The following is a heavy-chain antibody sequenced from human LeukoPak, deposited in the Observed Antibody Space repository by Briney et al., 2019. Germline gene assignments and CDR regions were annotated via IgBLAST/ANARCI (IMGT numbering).Heavy chain of an antibody. CDR1: GGTFSSYA. CDR2: IIPIFGTA. V-gene: IGHV1-69*06. Sequence: SVKVSCKASGGTFSSYAISWVRQAPGQGLEWMGGIIPIFGTANYAQKFQGRVTITADKSTSTAYMELSSLRSEDTAVYYCARANPVLMVSKYFQHWGQGTLVTVSS. J-gene: IGHJ1*01. D-gene: IGHD2-8*01. CDR3: ARANPVLMVSKYFQH.